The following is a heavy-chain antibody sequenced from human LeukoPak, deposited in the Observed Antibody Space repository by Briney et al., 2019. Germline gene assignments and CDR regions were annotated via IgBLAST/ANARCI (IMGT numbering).Heavy chain of an antibody. Sequence: GESLKISCKGSGYSFTNYWIGWVRQLPGKGLEWMGIIYPGDSDTRYSPSLQGQATISADKSINTAYLQWSSLKASDTAMYYCARLVGYFGSGSYFNDWFDPWGQGTLVTVSS. V-gene: IGHV5-51*01. CDR3: ARLVGYFGSGSYFNDWFDP. J-gene: IGHJ5*02. CDR1: GYSFTNYW. D-gene: IGHD3-10*01. CDR2: IYPGDSDT.